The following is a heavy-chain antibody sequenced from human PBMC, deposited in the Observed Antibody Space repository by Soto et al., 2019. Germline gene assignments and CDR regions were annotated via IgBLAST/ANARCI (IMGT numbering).Heavy chain of an antibody. J-gene: IGHJ6*02. CDR3: AAIPLDYYDSSGYSIGYYYYGMDV. D-gene: IGHD3-22*01. CDR2: IVVGSGNT. CDR1: GFPFTSSA. V-gene: IGHV1-58*01. Sequence: SVQVSYKASGFPFTSSAVQWVRQARGERLEWIGWIVVGSGNTNYAQKFQERVTITRDMSTSTAYMELSSLRSEDTAVYYCAAIPLDYYDSSGYSIGYYYYGMDVWGQGTTVNVSS.